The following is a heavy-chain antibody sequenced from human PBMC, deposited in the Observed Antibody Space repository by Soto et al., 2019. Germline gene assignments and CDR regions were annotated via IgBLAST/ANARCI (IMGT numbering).Heavy chain of an antibody. J-gene: IGHJ3*02. CDR3: ARDKLGVLLWFGGVDI. CDR2: IKQDGSEK. Sequence: PGGSLRLSCAASGFTFSSYWMSWVRQAPGKGLEWVANIKQDGSEKYYVDSVKGRFTISRDNAKNSLYLQMNSLRAEDTAVYYCARDKLGVLLWFGGVDIWGQGTMVTVSS. CDR1: GFTFSSYW. V-gene: IGHV3-7*01. D-gene: IGHD3-10*01.